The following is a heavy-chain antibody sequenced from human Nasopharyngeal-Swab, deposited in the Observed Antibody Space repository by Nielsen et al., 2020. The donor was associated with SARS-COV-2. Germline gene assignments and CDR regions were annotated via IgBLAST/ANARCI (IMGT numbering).Heavy chain of an antibody. J-gene: IGHJ4*02. CDR3: ARARYFDWLLWY. D-gene: IGHD3-9*01. CDR1: GYTFTGYY. CDR2: INPNSGGT. V-gene: IGHV1-2*06. Sequence: ASVKVSCKASGYTFTGYYMHWVRQAPGQGLEWMGRINPNSGGTNYAQKFQGRVTMTRDTSISTAYMELSRLRSDDTAVYYCARARYFDWLLWYWGQGTLVTASS.